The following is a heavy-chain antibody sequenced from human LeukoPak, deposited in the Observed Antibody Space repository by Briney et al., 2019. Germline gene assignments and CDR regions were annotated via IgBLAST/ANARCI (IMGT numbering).Heavy chain of an antibody. D-gene: IGHD3-22*01. J-gene: IGHJ5*02. Sequence: PGGSLRLSCAASGFTFSSYWMSWVRQAPGKGLEWVANIKQDGSEKYYVDSVKGRFTISRDNAKNSLYLQMNSLRAEDTAVYYCAKGGPRITMIVVVRNKNWFDPWGQGTLVTVSS. CDR1: GFTFSSYW. V-gene: IGHV3-7*01. CDR2: IKQDGSEK. CDR3: AKGGPRITMIVVVRNKNWFDP.